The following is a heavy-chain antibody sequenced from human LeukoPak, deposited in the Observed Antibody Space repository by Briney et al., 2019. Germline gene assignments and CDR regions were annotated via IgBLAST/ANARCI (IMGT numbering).Heavy chain of an antibody. D-gene: IGHD3-10*01. CDR3: ARGHYGSGSYYMDV. V-gene: IGHV4-59*01. CDR1: GGSISSYY. CDR2: IDYAGNT. Sequence: PSETLSLTCTVSGGSISSYYWSWLRLPPGKGLEYVVHIDYAGNTNNNPTLNSRGTISVDTSKNQFSLKLSSVTAADTAVYYCARGHYGSGSYYMDVWGKGTTVTVSS. J-gene: IGHJ6*04.